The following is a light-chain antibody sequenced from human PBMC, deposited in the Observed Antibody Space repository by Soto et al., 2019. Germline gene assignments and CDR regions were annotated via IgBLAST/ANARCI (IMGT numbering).Light chain of an antibody. Sequence: QSALTQPASVSGSPGQSITISCTGTSSDVGGYNFVSWYQQHPGKAPKLMIYEVTDRPSGVSNRFSGSKSGSTASLTISGLQAEDEDDYYCSSYTSRNTLAFGGGTQLTVL. V-gene: IGLV2-14*01. J-gene: IGLJ2*01. CDR3: SSYTSRNTLA. CDR2: EVT. CDR1: SSDVGGYNF.